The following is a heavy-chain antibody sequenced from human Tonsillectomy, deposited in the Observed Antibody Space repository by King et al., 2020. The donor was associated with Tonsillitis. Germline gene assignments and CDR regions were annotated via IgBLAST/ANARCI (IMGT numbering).Heavy chain of an antibody. CDR3: AKDPFWGGTYFLGYFDY. D-gene: IGHD1-26*01. V-gene: IGHV3-30*02. J-gene: IGHJ4*02. Sequence: VQLVESGGGVVQPGGSLKLSCVASGFTFSTYGIHWVRQAPGKGLEWVAFIRFDATDRYYADSVKGRFTISRDNSKNTLYLQMNSLRAEDTAMYYCAKDPFWGGTYFLGYFDYWGQGTLVTVSS. CDR2: IRFDATDR. CDR1: GFTFSTYG.